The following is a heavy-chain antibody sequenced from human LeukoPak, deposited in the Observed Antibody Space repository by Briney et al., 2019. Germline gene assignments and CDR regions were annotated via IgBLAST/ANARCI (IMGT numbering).Heavy chain of an antibody. J-gene: IGHJ3*02. V-gene: IGHV3-23*01. CDR3: ASSKATNDAFDI. D-gene: IGHD5-12*01. CDR1: GFTFSGYA. Sequence: SGGSLRLSCAASGFTFSGYAMSWVRQAPGKGLEWVSSLSGNGGNTYYADSVKGRFTISRDNSKNTLFLQMNSLRAEDAAVYYCASSKATNDAFDIWGQGTMVTVSS. CDR2: LSGNGGNT.